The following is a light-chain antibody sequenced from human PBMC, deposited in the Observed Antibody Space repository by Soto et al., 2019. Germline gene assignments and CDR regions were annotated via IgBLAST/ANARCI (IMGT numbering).Light chain of an antibody. J-gene: IGKJ1*01. Sequence: EIVMTQSPATLSVSPGERATLSCRASQSVSSDLAWYQQKPGQAPRFLIYGASSRATGIPDRFRGFGSGTDFTLTISRLEPEDFAVYVCQQYGSSPPTFGQGTKVDIK. CDR1: QSVSSD. CDR2: GAS. V-gene: IGKV3-20*01. CDR3: QQYGSSPPT.